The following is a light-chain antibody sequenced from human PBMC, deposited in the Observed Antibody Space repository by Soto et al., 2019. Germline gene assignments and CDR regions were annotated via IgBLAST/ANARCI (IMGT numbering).Light chain of an antibody. Sequence: DIQMTQSPSTLSASVGDRVTITCRASQSISSWLAWYQQKPGKAPKLLVYDDSNLASGVPSRFSGSGSGTEFTLTISSRQPDDFATYYCQQYNSYSGTFGPGTKVEIK. CDR2: DDS. CDR1: QSISSW. CDR3: QQYNSYSGT. V-gene: IGKV1-5*01. J-gene: IGKJ1*01.